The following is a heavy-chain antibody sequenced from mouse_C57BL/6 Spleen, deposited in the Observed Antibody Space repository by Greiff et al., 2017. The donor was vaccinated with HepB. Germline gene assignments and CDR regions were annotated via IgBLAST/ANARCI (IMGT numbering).Heavy chain of an antibody. Sequence: EVMLVDSGGGLVKPGGSLKLSCAASGFTFSSYAMSWVRQTPEKRLEWVATISDGGSYTYYPDNVKGRFTISRDNAKNNLYLQMSHLKSEDTAMYYCARSPLGAMDYWGQGTSVTVSS. CDR2: ISDGGSYT. D-gene: IGHD3-3*01. CDR3: ARSPLGAMDY. J-gene: IGHJ4*01. CDR1: GFTFSSYA. V-gene: IGHV5-4*03.